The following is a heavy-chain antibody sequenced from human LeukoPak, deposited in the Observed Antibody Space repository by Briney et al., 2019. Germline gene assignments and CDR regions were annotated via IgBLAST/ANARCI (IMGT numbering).Heavy chain of an antibody. J-gene: IGHJ4*02. Sequence: ASVKVSCKASGYTFTSYGISWVRQAPGQGLEWMGWINPNSGGTNYAQKFQGRVTMTRDTSISTAYMELSRLRSDDTAVYYCARAAEDGDYALDYWGQGTLVTVSS. CDR2: INPNSGGT. CDR1: GYTFTSYG. V-gene: IGHV1-2*02. CDR3: ARAAEDGDYALDY. D-gene: IGHD4-17*01.